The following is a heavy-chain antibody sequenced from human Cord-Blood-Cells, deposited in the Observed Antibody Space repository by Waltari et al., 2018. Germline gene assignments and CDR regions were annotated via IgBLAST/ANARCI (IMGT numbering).Heavy chain of an antibody. J-gene: IGHJ3*02. Sequence: QVQLQESGPGLVKPSQTLSLTCTVSGGSISSGGYYWSWIRQHPGKGLEWIGYIYYSWSTYYNPSLKSRVTISVDTSKNQFSLKLSSVTAADTAVYYCARVRVVVIHPDAFDIWGQGTMVTVSS. CDR2: IYYSWST. CDR3: ARVRVVVIHPDAFDI. V-gene: IGHV4-31*03. D-gene: IGHD2-21*01. CDR1: GGSISSGGYY.